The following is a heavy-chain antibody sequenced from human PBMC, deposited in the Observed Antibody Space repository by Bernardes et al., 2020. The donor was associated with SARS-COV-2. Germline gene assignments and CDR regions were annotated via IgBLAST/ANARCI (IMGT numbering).Heavy chain of an antibody. CDR2: IYPGDSDT. V-gene: IGHV5-51*01. J-gene: IGHJ6*02. Sequence: GESLKISCKGSGYSFTSYWIGWVRQMPGKGLEWMGIIYPGDSDTRYSPSFQGQVTISADKSISTAYLQWSSLKASDTAMYYCARHLAAAGTSPPYYYYGMDVWGQGTTVTVSS. CDR3: ARHLAAAGTSPPYYYYGMDV. D-gene: IGHD6-13*01. CDR1: GYSFTSYW.